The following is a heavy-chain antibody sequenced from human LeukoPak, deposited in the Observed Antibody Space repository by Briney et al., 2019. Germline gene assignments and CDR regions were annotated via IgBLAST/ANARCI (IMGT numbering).Heavy chain of an antibody. V-gene: IGHV3-43*01. J-gene: IGHJ4*02. Sequence: GGSLRLSCAASGFTFDDYMMHWVRQAPGKGLEWVALISWDGSSIYYADSVKGRFTISRDNGKNSLYLQMLNLRTEDTAFYYCAKDVATVGIVDFWGQGTLVTVSS. D-gene: IGHD2-21*01. CDR3: AKDVATVGIVDF. CDR2: ISWDGSSI. CDR1: GFTFDDYM.